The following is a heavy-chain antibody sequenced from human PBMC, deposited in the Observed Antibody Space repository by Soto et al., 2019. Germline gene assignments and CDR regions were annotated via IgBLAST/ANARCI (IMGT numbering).Heavy chain of an antibody. CDR1: GGTFSSYT. CDR3: ARGAVAGTKPCDY. Sequence: QVQLVQSGAEVKKPGSSVKVSCKASGGTFSSYTISWVRQAPGQGLEWMGRIIPILGIANYAQKFQGRVTXTXDXXTSTAYMELSSLRSEDTAVYYCARGAVAGTKPCDYWGQGTLVTVSS. D-gene: IGHD6-19*01. V-gene: IGHV1-69*02. J-gene: IGHJ4*02. CDR2: IIPILGIA.